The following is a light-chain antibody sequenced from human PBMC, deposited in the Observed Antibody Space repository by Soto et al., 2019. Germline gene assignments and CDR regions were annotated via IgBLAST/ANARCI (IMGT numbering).Light chain of an antibody. Sequence: EIVLTQSPGTLSLSPGERATLSCRASQSVSSSFLAWYQQKPGQAPRLLIYGASSRATGIPDRFSGSGSGTDLTLAISRLEPEDFAVYYCQQYDRSPWTFGQGTKLEIK. CDR1: QSVSSSF. CDR3: QQYDRSPWT. V-gene: IGKV3-20*01. J-gene: IGKJ1*01. CDR2: GAS.